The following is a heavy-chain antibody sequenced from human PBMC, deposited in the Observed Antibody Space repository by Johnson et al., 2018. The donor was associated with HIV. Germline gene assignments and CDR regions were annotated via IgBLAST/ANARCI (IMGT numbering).Heavy chain of an antibody. CDR3: ARDFSRVGATGSAFDI. Sequence: QVQLVESGGGVVQPGRSLRLSCAASGFTFSSYAMHWVRQAPGKGLEWVAVISYDGGNKYYADSVKGRFPISRDNSKNTLYLQMNSLRAEDTAVYYCARDFSRVGATGSAFDIWGQGTMVTVSS. V-gene: IGHV3-30-3*01. D-gene: IGHD1-26*01. J-gene: IGHJ3*02. CDR1: GFTFSSYA. CDR2: ISYDGGNK.